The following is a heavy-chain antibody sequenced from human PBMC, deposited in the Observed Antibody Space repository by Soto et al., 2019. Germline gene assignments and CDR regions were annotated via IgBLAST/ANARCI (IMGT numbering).Heavy chain of an antibody. CDR3: AKDRRRGSSGYYFDY. D-gene: IGHD3-22*01. V-gene: IGHV3-30*18. CDR2: ISYDGSNK. Sequence: QVQLVESGGGVVQPGRSLRLSCAASGFTFSTYGMHWVRQAPGKGLEWVAVISYDGSNKDYADSVKGRFIISRDNSKNTLYMQMNSLRAEDTAVYYCAKDRRRGSSGYYFDYWGQGTLVTVSS. CDR1: GFTFSTYG. J-gene: IGHJ4*02.